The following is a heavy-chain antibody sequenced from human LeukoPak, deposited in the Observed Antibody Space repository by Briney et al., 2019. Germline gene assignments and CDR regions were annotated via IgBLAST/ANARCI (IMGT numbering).Heavy chain of an antibody. CDR2: IIPIFGTA. CDR1: GGTFISYA. V-gene: IGHV1-69*13. D-gene: IGHD1-26*01. Sequence: ASVKVSCKASGGTFISYAISWVRQAPGQGLEWMGGIIPIFGTANYAQKFQGRVTITADESTSTAYMELSSLRSEDTAVYYCARQVVGSYYSYYYMDVWGKGTTVTISS. CDR3: ARQVVGSYYSYYYMDV. J-gene: IGHJ6*03.